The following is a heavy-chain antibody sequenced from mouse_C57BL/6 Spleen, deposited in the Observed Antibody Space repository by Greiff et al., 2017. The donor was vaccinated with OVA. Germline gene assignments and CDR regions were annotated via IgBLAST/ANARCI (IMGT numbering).Heavy chain of an antibody. CDR3: ARSGLHYAMDY. CDR2: IYPGSGST. CDR1: GYTFPSYW. V-gene: IGHV1-55*01. J-gene: IGHJ4*01. Sequence: QVQLQQPGAELVKPGASVKMSCKASGYTFPSYWITWVKQRPGQGLEWIGDIYPGSGSTNYNEKFKSKATLTVDTSSSTAYMQLSSLTSEDSAVYYCARSGLHYAMDYWGQGTSVTVSS. D-gene: IGHD3-1*01.